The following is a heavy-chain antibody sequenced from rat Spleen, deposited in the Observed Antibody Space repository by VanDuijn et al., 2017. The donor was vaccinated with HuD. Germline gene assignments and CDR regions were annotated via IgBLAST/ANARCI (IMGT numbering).Heavy chain of an antibody. J-gene: IGHJ4*01. CDR3: TGDRHSPGVMDA. CDR1: GFSLTSYH. V-gene: IGHV2-32*01. D-gene: IGHD1-4*01. CDR2: VWGDGDT. Sequence: QVQLKESGPGLVQPSQTLSLTCTVSGFSLTSYHVHWVRQPPGKGREWMGVVWGDGDTSYNSGLKSRLTITRDTSKSQVFLKMNSLQTEDTAIYFCTGDRHSPGVMDAWGQGASVTVSS.